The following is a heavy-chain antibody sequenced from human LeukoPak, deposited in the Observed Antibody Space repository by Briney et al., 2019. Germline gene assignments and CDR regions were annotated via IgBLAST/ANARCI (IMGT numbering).Heavy chain of an antibody. CDR3: AREANAFDI. CDR2: IAYDESFK. CDR1: GFTLSSYT. J-gene: IGHJ3*02. Sequence: SGGSLRLSCEASGFTLSSYTMHWVRQAPGKGLEWVALIAYDESFKYYADSVRGRITISRDSAKTTLYLQMNSLRTEDTAVYYCAREANAFDIWGQGTVVTASS. V-gene: IGHV3-30*07.